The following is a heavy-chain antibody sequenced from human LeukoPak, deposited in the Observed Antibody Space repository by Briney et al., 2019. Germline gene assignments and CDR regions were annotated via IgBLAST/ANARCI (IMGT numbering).Heavy chain of an antibody. V-gene: IGHV1-18*01. CDR3: VRDGRITMVRGVIIIEGYWFDP. CDR2: ISAYNGNT. CDR1: GYTFTSYG. D-gene: IGHD3-10*01. Sequence: ASVKVSCKASGYTFTSYGISWVRQAPGQGLEWMGWISAYNGNTNYAQKLQGRVTMTTDTSTSTAYMELRSLRSDDTAVYYCVRDGRITMVRGVIIIEGYWFDPWGQGTLVTVSS. J-gene: IGHJ5*02.